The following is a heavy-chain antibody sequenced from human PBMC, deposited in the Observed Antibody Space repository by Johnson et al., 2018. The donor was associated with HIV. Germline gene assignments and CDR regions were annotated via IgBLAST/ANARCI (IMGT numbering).Heavy chain of an antibody. V-gene: IGHV3-30*14. CDR1: GFTFSSYA. Sequence: QVQLVESGGGVVQPGRSLRLSCAASGFTFSSYAMHWVRQAPGKGLEWVALISYDGSNKFYADSVKGRFTISRDNSKNTLYLQMNSLRAEDKAVYFCASGDDDGFWGQGTKVTVSS. J-gene: IGHJ3*01. D-gene: IGHD5-12*01. CDR3: ASGDDDGF. CDR2: ISYDGSNK.